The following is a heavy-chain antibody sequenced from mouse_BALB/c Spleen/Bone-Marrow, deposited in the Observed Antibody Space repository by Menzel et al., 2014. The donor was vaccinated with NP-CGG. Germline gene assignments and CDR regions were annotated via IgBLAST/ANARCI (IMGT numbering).Heavy chain of an antibody. CDR1: GFNIKDYY. J-gene: IGHJ1*01. CDR3: NRYDWYFDV. Sequence: EVQLQQSGAELVRSGASVKLSCTASGFNIKDYYMHWVKQRPEQGLEWIGWIDPENGDIEYAPKFQGKATMTADTSSNTAYLQLSSLTSEDTAVYYCNRYDWYFDVWGAGTTVTVSS. V-gene: IGHV14-4*02. D-gene: IGHD2-14*01. CDR2: IDPENGDI.